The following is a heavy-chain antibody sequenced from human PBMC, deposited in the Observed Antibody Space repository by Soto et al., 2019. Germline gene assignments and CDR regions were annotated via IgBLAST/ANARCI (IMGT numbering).Heavy chain of an antibody. CDR2: INPSGGST. D-gene: IGHD1-26*01. J-gene: IGHJ3*02. CDR1: GYTFTSYY. V-gene: IGHV1-46*01. CDR3: ASAQLGVIVGATKVGAFDI. Sequence: QVQLVQSGAEVKKPGASVKVSCKASGYTFTSYYMHWVRQAPGQGLEWMGIINPSGGSTSYAQKFQGRVTMTRDTSTSTVYMELSSLRSEDTALSYCASAQLGVIVGATKVGAFDIWGQGTMVTVSS.